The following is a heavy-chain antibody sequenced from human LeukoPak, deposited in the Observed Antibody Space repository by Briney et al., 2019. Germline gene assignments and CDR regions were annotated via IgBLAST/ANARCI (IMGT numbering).Heavy chain of an antibody. CDR1: GFTFSSYW. CDR2: IKQDGSEK. V-gene: IGHV3-7*01. Sequence: PGGSLRLSCAASGFTFSSYWMSWVRQASGKGLEWVANIKQDGSEKYYVDSVKGRFTISRDNAKNSLYLQMNSLRAEDTAVYYCARGHILTGYYKRGPLDYWGQGTLVTVSS. CDR3: ARGHILTGYYKRGPLDY. D-gene: IGHD3-9*01. J-gene: IGHJ4*02.